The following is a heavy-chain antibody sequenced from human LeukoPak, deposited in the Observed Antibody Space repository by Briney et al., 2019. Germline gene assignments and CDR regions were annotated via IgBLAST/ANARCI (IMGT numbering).Heavy chain of an antibody. CDR3: ARDLVVEMATAAEDF. Sequence: GGSLRLSCAASGFTFSTYIMNWVRQAPGKGLEWVSSISSSSTYIYYADSVKGRFTISRDNAKNSLYLQMNSLRAEDTAVYYCARDLVVEMATAAEDFWGQGTLVTVSP. CDR2: ISSSSTYI. CDR1: GFTFSTYI. D-gene: IGHD5-24*01. J-gene: IGHJ4*02. V-gene: IGHV3-21*01.